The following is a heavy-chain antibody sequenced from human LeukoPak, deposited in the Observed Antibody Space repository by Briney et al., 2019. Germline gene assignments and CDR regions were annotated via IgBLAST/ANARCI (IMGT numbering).Heavy chain of an antibody. CDR1: GYSFTSYW. Sequence: GESLKISCKGSGYSFTSYWIGWVRQMPGKGLEWLGIIYPGDSDTRYSPSFQGQVTISADKSISTAYLQWSSLKASDTAMYYCARLSGWAAAGTGFDYWGQGTLVTVSS. CDR3: ARLSGWAAAGTGFDY. D-gene: IGHD6-13*01. CDR2: IYPGDSDT. V-gene: IGHV5-51*01. J-gene: IGHJ4*02.